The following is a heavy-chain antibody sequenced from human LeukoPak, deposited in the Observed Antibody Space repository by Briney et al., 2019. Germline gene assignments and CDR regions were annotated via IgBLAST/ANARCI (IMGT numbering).Heavy chain of an antibody. J-gene: IGHJ4*02. CDR2: MNPNSGNT. D-gene: IGHD5-12*01. Sequence: GASVKVSCKASGYTFTSYDINWVRQATGQGLEWMGWMNPNSGNTGYAQKFQGRVTMTRDTSISTAYMELSRLRSDDTAVYYCARDSGYDYSFDYWGQGTLVTVSS. CDR3: ARDSGYDYSFDY. V-gene: IGHV1-8*01. CDR1: GYTFTSYD.